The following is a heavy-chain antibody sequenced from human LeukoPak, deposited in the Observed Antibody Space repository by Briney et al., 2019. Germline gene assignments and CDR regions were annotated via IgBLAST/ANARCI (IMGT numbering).Heavy chain of an antibody. D-gene: IGHD6-13*01. CDR3: AKDIRGSTSWYGLDY. Sequence: GSLRLSCAASGLTFDDYAMHWVRQAPGKGLEWVSLISWDGGSTYYADSVKGRFTISRDNSKNSLYLQMNSLRAEDTALYYCAKDIRGSTSWYGLDYWGQGTLVTVSS. CDR1: GLTFDDYA. V-gene: IGHV3-43D*03. J-gene: IGHJ4*02. CDR2: ISWDGGST.